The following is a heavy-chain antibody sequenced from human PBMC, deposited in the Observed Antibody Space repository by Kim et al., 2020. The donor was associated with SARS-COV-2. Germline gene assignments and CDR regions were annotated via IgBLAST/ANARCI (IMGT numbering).Heavy chain of an antibody. D-gene: IGHD3-10*01. CDR1: GGSISGSANY. CDR3: ARASYDGSGEDWFDH. V-gene: IGHV4-39*02. J-gene: IGHJ5*02. CDR2: IYYSGNK. Sequence: SETLSLTCAVSGGSISGSANYWGWIRQTPGKGLEWIASIYYSGNKYFNPSLKSRVTISVDTSKNHFSLRLTSLTAADSAVYYCARASYDGSGEDWFDHWGQGARVTVSS.